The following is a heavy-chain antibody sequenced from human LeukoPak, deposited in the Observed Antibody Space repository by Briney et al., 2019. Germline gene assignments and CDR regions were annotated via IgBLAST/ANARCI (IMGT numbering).Heavy chain of an antibody. J-gene: IGHJ4*02. Sequence: VASVKVSCKASGYTFTSYDINWVRQATGQGLEWMGWMNPNSGTTGYAQKFQDRVTMTTNTSISTAYMELSSLRSEDTAVYYCARGLGSPVGRNYWGQGTLVTVSS. V-gene: IGHV1-8*01. CDR1: GYTFTSYD. D-gene: IGHD1-26*01. CDR2: MNPNSGTT. CDR3: ARGLGSPVGRNY.